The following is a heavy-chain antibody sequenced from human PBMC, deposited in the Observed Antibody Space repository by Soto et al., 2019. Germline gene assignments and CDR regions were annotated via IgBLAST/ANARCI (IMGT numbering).Heavy chain of an antibody. J-gene: IGHJ6*03. CDR3: AKGAVITIFGVALYYYYMDV. Sequence: GGSLRLSCAASGFTFSSYAMSWVRQAPGKGLEWVSAISGSGGSTYYADSVKGRFTISRDNSKNTLYLQMNSLRAEDTAVYYCAKGAVITIFGVALYYYYMDVWGKGTTVTVSS. D-gene: IGHD3-3*01. CDR2: ISGSGGST. CDR1: GFTFSSYA. V-gene: IGHV3-23*01.